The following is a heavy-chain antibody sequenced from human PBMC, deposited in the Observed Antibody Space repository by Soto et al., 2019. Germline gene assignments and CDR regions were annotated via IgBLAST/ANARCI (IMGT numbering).Heavy chain of an antibody. V-gene: IGHV3-48*01. CDR3: ARRAV. J-gene: IGHJ6*02. CDR1: GFTFSTYS. Sequence: EVQLVESGGGLVQPGGSLRLSCAASGFTFSTYSMNWVRQAPGKGLEWISYITTSSSTIYYADSVKGRFTISRDNAKNSLYLRMNSLRVEDTAVYYCARRAVWGQGTTVTVS. CDR2: ITTSSSTI.